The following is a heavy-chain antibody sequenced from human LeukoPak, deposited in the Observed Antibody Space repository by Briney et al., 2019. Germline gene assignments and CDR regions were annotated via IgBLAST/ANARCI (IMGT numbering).Heavy chain of an antibody. CDR2: IIPIFGTA. V-gene: IGHV1-69*01. Sequence: ASVKVSCKASGGTFSSYAISWVRQAPGQGLEWMGGIIPIFGTANYAQKFQGRVTITADESTSTAYMELSSLRSEDTAVYYCARGLQYNDAFDIWGQGTMVTVSS. CDR3: ARGLQYNDAFDI. CDR1: GGTFSSYA. J-gene: IGHJ3*02. D-gene: IGHD1-1*01.